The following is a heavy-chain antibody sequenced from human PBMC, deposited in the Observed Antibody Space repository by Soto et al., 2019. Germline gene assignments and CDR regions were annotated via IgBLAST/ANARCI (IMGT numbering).Heavy chain of an antibody. J-gene: IGHJ5*02. CDR3: AMTVTTLYNCFDP. Sequence: ETLSLTCTVSGGSISGYYWSWIRQSPEKGLEWIGHVYYSGSTKYNPSLKSRVTISVDTSKNQFSLNLRSVAAADTAVYYCAMTVTTLYNCFDPWGQGILVTVSS. D-gene: IGHD4-4*01. CDR1: GGSISGYY. CDR2: VYYSGST. V-gene: IGHV4-59*08.